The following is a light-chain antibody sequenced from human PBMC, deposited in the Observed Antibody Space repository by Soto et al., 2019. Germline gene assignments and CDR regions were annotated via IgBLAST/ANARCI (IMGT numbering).Light chain of an antibody. V-gene: IGKV3D-15*01. CDR2: LAS. J-gene: IGKJ5*01. CDR1: QSVSNN. Sequence: EIVSTESPDTLSVSPVERATLSCRASQSVSNNVAWYQQKPGQAPRLLIYLASTRATGIPARFSGSGSGTEFTLTITSLQSEDFAVYYCQQYNNWPPTTFGQGTRLEIK. CDR3: QQYNNWPPTT.